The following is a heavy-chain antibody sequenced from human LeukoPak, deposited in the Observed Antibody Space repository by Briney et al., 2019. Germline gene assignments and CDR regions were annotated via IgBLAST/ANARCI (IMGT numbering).Heavy chain of an antibody. CDR2: IWSDGSNK. CDR3: ASAAGPFDR. D-gene: IGHD6-13*01. Sequence: GGSLRLSCAASGLSFSDYGMHWVRQAPGKGLEWVAVIWSDGSNKYYADSVKGRFTISRDNSKNTLYLQMNTLRADDTAVYFCASAAGPFDRWGQGTLVTVSS. J-gene: IGHJ4*02. CDR1: GLSFSDYG. V-gene: IGHV3-33*01.